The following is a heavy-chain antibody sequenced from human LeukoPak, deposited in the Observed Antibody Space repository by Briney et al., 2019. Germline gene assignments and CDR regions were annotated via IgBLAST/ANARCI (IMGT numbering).Heavy chain of an antibody. D-gene: IGHD4-17*01. J-gene: IGHJ4*02. Sequence: PGRSLRLSCAASGFTFSSYGMHWVRQAPGKGLEWVAVISYDGSNKYYADSVKGRFTISRDNSKNTLYLQMNSLRAEDTAVYYCAEGRRTVTTYSDYWGQGTLVTVSS. CDR3: AEGRRTVTTYSDY. CDR2: ISYDGSNK. V-gene: IGHV3-30*18. CDR1: GFTFSSYG.